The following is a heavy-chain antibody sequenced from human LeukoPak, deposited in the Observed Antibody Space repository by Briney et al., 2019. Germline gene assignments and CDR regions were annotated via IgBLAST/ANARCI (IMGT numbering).Heavy chain of an antibody. J-gene: IGHJ3*02. V-gene: IGHV3-64D*09. D-gene: IGHD3-22*01. CDR1: GFTFSSYG. CDR3: VKASMIVVVRDAFDM. CDR2: INSNGGST. Sequence: GGSLRLSCSASGFTFSSYGMHWVRQAPGKGLDYVSAINSNGGSTYYADSVKGRFTISRDNSKNTLYLQMSSLRAEDTAVYYCVKASMIVVVRDAFDMWGQGTMVTVSS.